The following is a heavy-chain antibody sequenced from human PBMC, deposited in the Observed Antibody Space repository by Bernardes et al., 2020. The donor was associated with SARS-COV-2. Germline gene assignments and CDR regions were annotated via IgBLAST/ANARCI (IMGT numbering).Heavy chain of an antibody. CDR3: ARGRRGYTYGYGPNYTGLDV. D-gene: IGHD5-18*01. CDR2: VTHSGVT. J-gene: IGHJ6*02. V-gene: IGHV4-34*01. CDR1: GVSLSGYH. Sequence: SETLSLTCAVYGVSLSGYHWSWIRQPPGKGLEWIGEVTHSGVTDYNLSLRSRLTISVDTSNTQLSLKLRSVTAADTAVYYCARGRRGYTYGYGPNYTGLDVWGQGTTVTVSS.